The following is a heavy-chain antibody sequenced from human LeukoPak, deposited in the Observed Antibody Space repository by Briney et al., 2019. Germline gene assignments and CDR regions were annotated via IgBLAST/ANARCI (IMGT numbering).Heavy chain of an antibody. CDR1: GFTFSSYG. CDR2: IRYDGSNK. V-gene: IGHV3-30*02. Sequence: PGGSLRLSCAASGFTFSSYGMHWVRQAPGKGLEWVAFIRYDGSNKYYADSVKGRFTISRDNSKNTLYLQMNSLRAEDTAVYYCARHSGLNDYEQWLVPWFDPWGQGTLVTVSS. CDR3: ARHSGLNDYEQWLVPWFDP. J-gene: IGHJ5*02. D-gene: IGHD6-19*01.